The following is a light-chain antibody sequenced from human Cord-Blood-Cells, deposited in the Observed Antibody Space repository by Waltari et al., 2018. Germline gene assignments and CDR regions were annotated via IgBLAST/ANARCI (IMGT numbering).Light chain of an antibody. CDR3: QQSYSTPYT. V-gene: IGKV1-39*01. CDR2: AAS. J-gene: IGKJ2*01. CDR1: QSISSY. Sequence: QSPSSMSASVGDRVTITCRASQSISSYLNWYQQKPGKAPKLLIYAASSLQSGVPSRFSGSGSGTDFTLTISSLQPEDFATYYCQQSYSTPYTFGQGTKLEIK.